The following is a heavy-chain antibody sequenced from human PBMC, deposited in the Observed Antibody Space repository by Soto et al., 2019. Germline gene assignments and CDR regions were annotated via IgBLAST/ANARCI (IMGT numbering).Heavy chain of an antibody. V-gene: IGHV1-3*01. J-gene: IGHJ4*02. Sequence: ASVKVSCKASGYTFTSYAMHWVRQAPGQRLEWMGWINAGNGNTKYSQKFQGRVTITRDTSTSTAYMELRSLRSDDTAVYYCAKGTPSYYDIFSGFNIGGYWGQGTLVTVSS. CDR3: AKGTPSYYDIFSGFNIGGY. CDR1: GYTFTSYA. CDR2: INAGNGNT. D-gene: IGHD3-9*01.